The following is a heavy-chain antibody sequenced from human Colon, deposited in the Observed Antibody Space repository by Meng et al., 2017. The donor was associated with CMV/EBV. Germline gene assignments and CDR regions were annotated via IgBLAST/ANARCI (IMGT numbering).Heavy chain of an antibody. V-gene: IGHV1-46*01. CDR2: INPSGGRT. J-gene: IGHJ5*02. CDR1: GYTFSNFY. Sequence: ASVTVSCQASGYTFSNFYMHWVRQAAGQGLEGMGIINPSGGRTTYAQKCQGRVIMTREKSTNTVYMELSSLRSGDKGVYYCVRDSHYTGYDPLEAEPWGQGTLVTVSS. D-gene: IGHD3-3*01. CDR3: VRDSHYTGYDPLEAEP.